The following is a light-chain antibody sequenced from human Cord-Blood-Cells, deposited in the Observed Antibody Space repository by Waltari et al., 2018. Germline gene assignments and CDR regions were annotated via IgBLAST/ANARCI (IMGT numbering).Light chain of an antibody. Sequence: QSALTQPASVPGSPGQSITISCTGPSSDVGGYNYVPWYQQHPGKAPKLMIYDVSNRPSGVSNRFSGSKSGNTASLTISGLQAEDEADYYCSSYTSSSTLYVFGTGTKVTVL. CDR3: SSYTSSSTLYV. CDR2: DVS. V-gene: IGLV2-14*01. CDR1: SSDVGGYNY. J-gene: IGLJ1*01.